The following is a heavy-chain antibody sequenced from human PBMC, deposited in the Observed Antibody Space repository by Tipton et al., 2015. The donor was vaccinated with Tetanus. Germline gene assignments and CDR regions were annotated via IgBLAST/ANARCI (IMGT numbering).Heavy chain of an antibody. V-gene: IGHV4-31*11. CDR1: GDSISSGGHY. CDR2: IHYSGST. Sequence: TLSLTCGVSGDSISSGGHYWGWIRQHPGKGLEWIGNIHYSGSTFYNPSLKSRVTISVDTSKNQFSLKLNSVTAADTAVYYCAREGAPRAFDIWGQGTMVTVSS. CDR3: AREGAPRAFDI. J-gene: IGHJ3*02.